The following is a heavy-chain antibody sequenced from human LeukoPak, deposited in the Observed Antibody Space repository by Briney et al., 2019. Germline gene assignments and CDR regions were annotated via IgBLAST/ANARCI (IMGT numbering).Heavy chain of an antibody. V-gene: IGHV1-8*01. D-gene: IGHD3-16*01. CDR2: MNPNSGNT. CDR3: ARGGGVPISDGMDV. CDR1: GYAFTSYD. J-gene: IGHJ6*02. Sequence: ASVKVSCKASGYAFTSYDINWVRQATGQGLEWMGWMNPNSGNTGYAQKFQGRVTMTRNTSISTAYMELSSLRSEDTAVYYCARGGGVPISDGMDVWGQGTTVTVSS.